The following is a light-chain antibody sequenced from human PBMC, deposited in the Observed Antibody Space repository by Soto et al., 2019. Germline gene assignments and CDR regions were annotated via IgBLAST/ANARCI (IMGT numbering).Light chain of an antibody. J-gene: IGKJ2*01. Sequence: IVLTQSPGTLSLSPGESATLSCRASQSLSRFLAWYQQKPGQAPRLLIYGASSRAAGVPDRFSGSGSGTDFTLTISRLETEDFAVFYCQHYATSPYTFGQGTRLEIK. CDR1: QSLSRF. V-gene: IGKV3-20*01. CDR2: GAS. CDR3: QHYATSPYT.